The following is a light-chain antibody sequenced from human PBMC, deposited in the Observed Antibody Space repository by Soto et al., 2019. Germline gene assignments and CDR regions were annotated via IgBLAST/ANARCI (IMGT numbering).Light chain of an antibody. CDR3: SSSTSSSTHV. Sequence: QSALTQPASVSGSPGQSITISCTGTSSDVGAYNFVSWYQQHPGKVPKLMIFDVSSRPSGVSDRFSGSKSGNTASLTISGLQDEDEDDYYCSSSTSSSTHVFGSGTKLTVL. CDR1: SSDVGAYNF. V-gene: IGLV2-14*03. CDR2: DVS. J-gene: IGLJ1*01.